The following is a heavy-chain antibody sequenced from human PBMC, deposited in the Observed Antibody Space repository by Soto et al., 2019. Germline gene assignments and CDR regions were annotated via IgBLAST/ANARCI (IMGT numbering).Heavy chain of an antibody. CDR1: GGTFSNYT. D-gene: IGHD5-12*01. Sequence: SVKVSCKASGGTFSNYTISWVRQAPGQGLEWMGRIIPILDIANYAQRFQGRVTITADKSTSTAYMELSSLKSEDTAVYYCARESDSGYDDWGPGTLVTVSS. CDR2: IIPILDIA. CDR3: ARESDSGYDD. J-gene: IGHJ4*02. V-gene: IGHV1-69*04.